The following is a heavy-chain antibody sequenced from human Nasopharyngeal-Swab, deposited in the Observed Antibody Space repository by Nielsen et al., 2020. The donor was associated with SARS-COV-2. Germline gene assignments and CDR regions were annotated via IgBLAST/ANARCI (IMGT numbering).Heavy chain of an antibody. CDR3: ARVDNYYDSSGYRQYYFDY. J-gene: IGHJ4*02. D-gene: IGHD3-22*01. V-gene: IGHV4-4*07. CDR1: GGSISSYY. Sequence: SETLSLTCTVSGGSISSYYWSWIRQPAGKGLEWIGRIYTSGSTNHNPSLKSRVTMSVDTSKNQFSLKLSSVTAADTAVYYCARVDNYYDSSGYRQYYFDYWGQGTLVTVSS. CDR2: IYTSGST.